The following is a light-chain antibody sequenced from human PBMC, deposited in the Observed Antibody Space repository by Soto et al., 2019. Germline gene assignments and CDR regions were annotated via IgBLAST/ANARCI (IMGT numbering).Light chain of an antibody. CDR1: QSISSW. CDR3: QQYNSYPYT. Sequence: DIQMTQSPSTLSASVGDRVTITCPASQSISSWLAWYQQKPGKAPKLLIYDASSLESGVPSRFSGSGSGTEFTLTISSLQPDDFATYYCQQYNSYPYTFGQGTKVEIK. J-gene: IGKJ1*01. CDR2: DAS. V-gene: IGKV1-5*01.